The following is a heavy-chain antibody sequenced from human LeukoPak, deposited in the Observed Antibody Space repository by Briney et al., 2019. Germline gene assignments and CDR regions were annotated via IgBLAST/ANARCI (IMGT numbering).Heavy chain of an antibody. CDR2: NKGDGTGE. J-gene: IGHJ4*02. CDR1: GFTLSTYW. V-gene: IGHV3-7*01. CDR3: VRDRGWYHFDL. Sequence: PGGFLRLSCAAPGFTLSTYWMTWIRQAPGKGLEWVAHNKGDGTGEKYVDSVKGRFTISRDNTKNSLFLQLNSLTAEDTAVYYCVRDRGWYHFDLWGQGTLVTVSS. D-gene: IGHD3-10*01.